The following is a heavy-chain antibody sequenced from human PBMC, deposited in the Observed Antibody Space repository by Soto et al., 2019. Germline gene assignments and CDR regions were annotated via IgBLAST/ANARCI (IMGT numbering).Heavy chain of an antibody. CDR1: GYTFTSYG. Sequence: QVPLVQSGAEVKKPGASVKVSCKASGYTFTSYGISWVRQAPGQGLAWMGWISAYNGNTNYAQKLQGRATMSTDTSTSTAYIELRSLRSDDTAVYYCARYLLNSDIVVVPAARSHWFDPWGQGTLVTVSS. CDR2: ISAYNGNT. V-gene: IGHV1-18*01. CDR3: ARYLLNSDIVVVPAARSHWFDP. D-gene: IGHD2-2*01. J-gene: IGHJ5*02.